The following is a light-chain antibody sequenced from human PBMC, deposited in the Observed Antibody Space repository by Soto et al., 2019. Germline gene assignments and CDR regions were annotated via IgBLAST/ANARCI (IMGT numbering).Light chain of an antibody. CDR2: KAS. CDR1: QSISIW. Sequence: DIQMTQSPSTLSASVGDRVTITCRASQSISIWLAWYQHKAGKAPKLLIYKASSLESGVPSSFSGSGSGTEFTLTINNLQTDDFATYSCQQYNRYWTFGQGTKVEIK. CDR3: QQYNRYWT. V-gene: IGKV1-5*03. J-gene: IGKJ1*01.